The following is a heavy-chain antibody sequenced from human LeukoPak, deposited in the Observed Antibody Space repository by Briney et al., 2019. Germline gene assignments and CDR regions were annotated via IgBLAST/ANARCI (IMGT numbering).Heavy chain of an antibody. J-gene: IGHJ4*02. D-gene: IGHD3-22*01. Sequence: GGSLRLSCAASGFTFSDYYMSLIRQAPGKGLEWVSYISSSGSTIYYADSVKGRFTISRDNAKNSLYLQMNSLRAEDTAVYYCARQQAIVVRTSDYWGQGTLVTVSS. CDR2: ISSSGSTI. CDR3: ARQQAIVVRTSDY. V-gene: IGHV3-11*01. CDR1: GFTFSDYY.